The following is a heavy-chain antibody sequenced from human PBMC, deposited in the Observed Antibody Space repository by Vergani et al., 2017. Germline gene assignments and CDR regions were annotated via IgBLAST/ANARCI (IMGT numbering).Heavy chain of an antibody. V-gene: IGHV5-51*01. Sequence: EVQLVQSGAEVKKPGESLKISCTGSGYSFTSYWIGWVRQMPGKGLEWMGIIYPGDSDTRYSPSFHGQVTISADKSNSTAYLQWSSLKASDTAMYYCAREGGGYCSGGSCYHYYYGMDVWGQGTTVTVSS. J-gene: IGHJ6*02. CDR3: AREGGGYCSGGSCYHYYYGMDV. D-gene: IGHD2-15*01. CDR2: IYPGDSDT. CDR1: GYSFTSYW.